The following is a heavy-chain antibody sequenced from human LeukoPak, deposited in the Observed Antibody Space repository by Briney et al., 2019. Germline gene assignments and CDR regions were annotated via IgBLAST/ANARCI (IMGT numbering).Heavy chain of an antibody. J-gene: IGHJ4*02. CDR2: IYDSGST. D-gene: IGHD6-13*01. Sequence: SETLSLTCTVSGGSITSHYWSWIQQPPGKGLEWIGYIYDSGSTNYNPSLKSRVTISVDTSKNQFSLKLSSVTAADTAVYYCARVSIAAAVDYWGQGTLVTVSS. V-gene: IGHV4-59*11. CDR3: ARVSIAAAVDY. CDR1: GGSITSHY.